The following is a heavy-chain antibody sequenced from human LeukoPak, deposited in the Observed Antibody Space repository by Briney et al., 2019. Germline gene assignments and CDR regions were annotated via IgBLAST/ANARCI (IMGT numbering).Heavy chain of an antibody. CDR2: IYSGGST. CDR3: AKDYIGYDQDFDY. CDR1: GFAVSSNY. V-gene: IGHV3-53*01. J-gene: IGHJ4*02. Sequence: GGSLRLSCAASGFAVSSNYMSWVRQAPGKGLEWVSVIYSGGSTYYADSVKGRFTISRDNSKNTLYLQMNSLRAEDTAVYYCAKDYIGYDQDFDYWGQGTLVTVSS. D-gene: IGHD2-2*01.